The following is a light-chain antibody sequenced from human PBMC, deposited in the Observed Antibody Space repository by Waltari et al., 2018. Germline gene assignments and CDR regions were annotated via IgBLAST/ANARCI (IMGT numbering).Light chain of an antibody. CDR2: DAS. CDR3: HQRSTWPRLT. Sequence: ILLTQSPAPLPFSAGERATISCRASQSVSTYLAWYQLTPGQAPRFPIYDASHRATGIPARFSGSGSVTDFTLTISSLEPEDFAIYYLHQRSTWPRLTFGGGTKVEIK. J-gene: IGKJ4*01. V-gene: IGKV3-11*01. CDR1: QSVSTY.